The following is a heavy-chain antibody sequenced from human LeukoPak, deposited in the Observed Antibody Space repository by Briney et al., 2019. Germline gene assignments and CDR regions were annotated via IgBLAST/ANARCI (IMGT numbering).Heavy chain of an antibody. V-gene: IGHV3-21*01. CDR3: ARKLRATVTAYFSDFDY. Sequence: GGSLRLSCAASGFTFSSYSMNWVRQAPGKGLEWVSSISSSSTYIYYADSVKGRFTISRDDAKHSLCLQMDSLRAEDTAVYYCARKLRATVTAYFSDFDYWGQGTLVTVSS. D-gene: IGHD2-21*02. CDR1: GFTFSSYS. CDR2: ISSSSTYI. J-gene: IGHJ4*02.